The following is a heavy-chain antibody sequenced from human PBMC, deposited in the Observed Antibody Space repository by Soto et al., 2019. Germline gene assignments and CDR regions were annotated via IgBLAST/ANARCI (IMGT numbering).Heavy chain of an antibody. CDR1: GFTFSSYA. V-gene: IGHV3-30-3*01. D-gene: IGHD6-19*01. CDR2: ISFDGSNI. J-gene: IGHJ4*02. CDR3: ARGQWLVRCQIDD. Sequence: QVQLVESGGGVVQPGRSLRLSCAASGFTFSSYAMPWVRQAPGKGLEWMAVISFDGSNIFYADSVKGRFTISRDNAKNTLYLQMNSVRPEDTAVYYCARGQWLVRCQIDDWGQGTRVTVSS.